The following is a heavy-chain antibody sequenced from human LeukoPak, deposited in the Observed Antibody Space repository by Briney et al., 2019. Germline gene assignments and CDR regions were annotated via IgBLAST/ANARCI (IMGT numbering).Heavy chain of an antibody. CDR3: ARLPVHSGSYGYLDY. CDR2: IEKGGSET. D-gene: IGHD1-26*01. V-gene: IGHV3-7*04. J-gene: IGHJ4*02. Sequence: PGGSLRLSCVASGFTFASYYMSWVRQAPGKGLEWVANIEKGGSETYYVDSVKGRFTISRDNAKNSLYLQMNSLRAEDTAVYYCARLPVHSGSYGYLDYWGQGTLVTVSS. CDR1: GFTFASYY.